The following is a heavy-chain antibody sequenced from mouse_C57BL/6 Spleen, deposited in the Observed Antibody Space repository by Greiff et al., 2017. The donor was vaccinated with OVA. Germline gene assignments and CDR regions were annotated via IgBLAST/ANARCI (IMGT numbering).Heavy chain of an antibody. Sequence: EVKLMESGGGLVKPGGSLKLSCAASGFTFSSYAMSWVRQTPEKRLEWVATISDGGSYTYYPDNVKGRFTISRDNAKNNLYLQMSHLKSKDTAMYYCLGGDYFDYWGQGTTLTVSS. J-gene: IGHJ2*01. CDR3: LGGDYFDY. D-gene: IGHD4-1*01. CDR1: GFTFSSYA. V-gene: IGHV5-4*03. CDR2: ISDGGSYT.